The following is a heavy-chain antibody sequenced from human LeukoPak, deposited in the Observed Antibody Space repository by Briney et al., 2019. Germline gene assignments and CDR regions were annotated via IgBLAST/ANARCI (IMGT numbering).Heavy chain of an antibody. J-gene: IGHJ4*02. CDR3: ARGAMATPYYFDF. CDR1: GGSFSGYY. D-gene: IGHD5-24*01. Sequence: PSETLSLTCAVYGGSFSGYYWSWIRQPPGKGLEWIGYIYYSGSTNYNPSLKSRVTISVDTSKNQFSLKLSSVTAADTAVYYCARGAMATPYYFDFWGQGTLVTVSS. CDR2: IYYSGST. V-gene: IGHV4-59*01.